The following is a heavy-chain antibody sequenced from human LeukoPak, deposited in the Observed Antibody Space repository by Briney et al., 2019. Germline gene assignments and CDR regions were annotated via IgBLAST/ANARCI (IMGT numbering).Heavy chain of an antibody. V-gene: IGHV4-34*01. CDR1: GGSFSGYY. D-gene: IGHD3-3*01. CDR3: ARGRRYDFWSRVFDY. CDR2: INHSGST. J-gene: IGHJ4*02. Sequence: SETLSLTCAVYGGSFSGYYWSWIRQSPGKGLEWIGEINHSGSTNYNPSLKSRVTISVDTSKNQFSLKLSSVTAADTAVYYCARGRRYDFWSRVFDYWGQGTLVTVSS.